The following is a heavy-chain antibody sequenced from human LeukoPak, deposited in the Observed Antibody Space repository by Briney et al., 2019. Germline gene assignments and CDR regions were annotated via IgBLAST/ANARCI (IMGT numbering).Heavy chain of an antibody. D-gene: IGHD1-1*01. V-gene: IGHV1-2*02. J-gene: IGHJ6*03. Sequence: ASVKVSCKASGYTFTGYYMHWVRQAPGQGLEWMGCINPNSGGTNYAQKLQGMVTMTRDTYISTAYMEMSRLRSDDTAVYYCASHFGRGPTGTTLRYYYYYMDVWGKGTTVTVSS. CDR3: ASHFGRGPTGTTLRYYYYYMDV. CDR2: INPNSGGT. CDR1: GYTFTGYY.